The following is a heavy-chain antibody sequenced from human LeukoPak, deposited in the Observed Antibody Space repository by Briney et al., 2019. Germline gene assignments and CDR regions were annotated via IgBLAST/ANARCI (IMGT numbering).Heavy chain of an antibody. CDR3: ARALSA. V-gene: IGHV3-74*03. J-gene: IGHJ4*02. CDR1: GFTFSNYW. D-gene: IGHD3-3*01. Sequence: GGSLRLSCAASGFTFSNYWIHWVRQAPGKGLVWVSRIDNAGSITTYADSVKGRFTISRDNAKNSVFLQMNSLRVEDMAIYYCARALSAWGQGTLVTVSS. CDR2: IDNAGSIT.